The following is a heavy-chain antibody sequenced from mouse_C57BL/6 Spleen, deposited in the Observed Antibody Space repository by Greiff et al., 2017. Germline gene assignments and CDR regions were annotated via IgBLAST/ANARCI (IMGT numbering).Heavy chain of an antibody. V-gene: IGHV1-74*01. J-gene: IGHJ4*01. CDR3: AMYFYNGSYYAMYY. D-gene: IGHD2-3*01. CDR2: IHPSDSDT. Sequence: QVQLQQPGAELVKPGASVKVSCKASGYTFTSYWMHWVKQRPGQGLEWIGRIHPSDSDTNYNQKFKGKDTLTVDKSSTTTYMQLISLKSEDSAVYYCAMYFYNGSYYAMYYWGQGTSVTVSS. CDR1: GYTFTSYW.